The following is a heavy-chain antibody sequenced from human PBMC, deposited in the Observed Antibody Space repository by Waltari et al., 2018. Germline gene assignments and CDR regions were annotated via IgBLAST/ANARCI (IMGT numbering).Heavy chain of an antibody. CDR2: FNPEDGEI. CDR3: ATSNSGGRRGFDY. CDR1: GSAIRELS. J-gene: IGHJ4*02. V-gene: IGHV1-24*01. D-gene: IGHD2-15*01. Sequence: QVQLEQSGAEVKKPGASMNVCCKVSGSAIRELSMHWVRQAPGEGLEWMGGFNPEDGEIIYAQKCRGRVTMTEDTSTETVYMDLSSLRSEDTTVYYCATSNSGGRRGFDYWGQGTLVTVSS.